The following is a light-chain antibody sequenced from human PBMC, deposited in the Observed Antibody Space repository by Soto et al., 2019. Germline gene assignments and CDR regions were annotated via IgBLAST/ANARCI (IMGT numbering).Light chain of an antibody. J-gene: IGLJ3*02. CDR1: SSNIKNNV. CDR3: ATWDDSLNAWV. V-gene: IGLV1-36*01. CDR2: YDD. Sequence: QSVLTQPPSVSEAPRQRVTISCSGSSSNIKNNVVNWYQQLPGKAPKLLIYYDDLLASGVSDRFSVSKSGTSASLAVSGLQSEDEATYYCATWDDSLNAWVLGGGTKVTV.